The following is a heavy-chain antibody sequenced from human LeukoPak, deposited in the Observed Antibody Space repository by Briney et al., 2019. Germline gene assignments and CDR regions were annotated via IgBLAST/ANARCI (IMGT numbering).Heavy chain of an antibody. D-gene: IGHD2-2*01. Sequence: GGSLRLSCAASGFTFSSYGMHWVRQAPGKGLEWVAFIRYDGSNKYYADSVKGRFTISRDNSKNTLYLQMNSLRAEDTAVYYCAKDKGRIVVVPAAPLDYWGQGTPVTVSS. J-gene: IGHJ4*02. CDR2: IRYDGSNK. V-gene: IGHV3-30*02. CDR3: AKDKGRIVVVPAAPLDY. CDR1: GFTFSSYG.